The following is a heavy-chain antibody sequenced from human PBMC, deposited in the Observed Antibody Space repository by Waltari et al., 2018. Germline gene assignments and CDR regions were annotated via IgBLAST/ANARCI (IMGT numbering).Heavy chain of an antibody. V-gene: IGHV1-69-2*01. D-gene: IGHD1-26*01. CDR1: GYTFTDYY. Sequence: EVQLVQSGAEVKKPGATVKISCKASGYTFTDYYMHWVQQAPGKGLEGMGGVEPEGGETIYAEKFQGRDTITADTSTDTAYMELSSLRSEDTAVYYCATFHRSYGGGGYWGQGTLVTVSS. CDR3: ATFHRSYGGGGY. CDR2: VEPEGGET. J-gene: IGHJ4*02.